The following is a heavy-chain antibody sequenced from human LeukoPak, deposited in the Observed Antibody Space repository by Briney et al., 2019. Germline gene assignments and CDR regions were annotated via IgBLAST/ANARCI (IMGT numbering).Heavy chain of an antibody. D-gene: IGHD6-13*01. V-gene: IGHV1-18*01. J-gene: IGHJ4*02. Sequence: GASVKVSCKASGYTFTNYGISWMRQAPGQGLEWMGWISAYNGNTKYAQKLQGRVTMTTDTSTSTAYMELRSLRSDDTAVYYCARGAYSSSWLIHFDYWGQRTLVTVSS. CDR1: GYTFTNYG. CDR2: ISAYNGNT. CDR3: ARGAYSSSWLIHFDY.